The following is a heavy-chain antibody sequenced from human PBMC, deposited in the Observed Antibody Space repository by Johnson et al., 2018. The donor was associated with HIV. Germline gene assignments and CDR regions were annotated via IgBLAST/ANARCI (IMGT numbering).Heavy chain of an antibody. J-gene: IGHJ3*02. CDR2: ITWNCGST. CDR3: AKLRSGSYAIDAFDI. V-gene: IGHV3-20*04. Sequence: VQLVEPRGDLVQPGPSLTISCSPSGFPFGDHVSRCVRQVPARWLDWVSGITWNCGSTGYAYCVKGRFPITRDNSKNTLYLQMNSLRAEDTAVYYCAKLRSGSYAIDAFDIWGQGTMVTVSS. CDR1: GFPFGDHV. D-gene: IGHD1-26*01.